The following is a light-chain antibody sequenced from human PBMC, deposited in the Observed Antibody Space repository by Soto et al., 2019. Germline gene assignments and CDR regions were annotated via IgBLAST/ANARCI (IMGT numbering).Light chain of an antibody. Sequence: EVVLTQSPVTLSLSPGERASLSCRASQFLSSYLAWYQQIPGQPPRLLIYGASTRATGIPDRFSGSGSGTDFTLTISSLQPEDVATYYCQKYNSAPWTFGQGTKVDIK. CDR3: QKYNSAPWT. V-gene: IGKV3D-15*01. J-gene: IGKJ1*01. CDR2: GAS. CDR1: QFLSSY.